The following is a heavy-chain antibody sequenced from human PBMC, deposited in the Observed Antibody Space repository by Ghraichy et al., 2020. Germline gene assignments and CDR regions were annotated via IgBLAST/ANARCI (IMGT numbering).Heavy chain of an antibody. V-gene: IGHV4-59*12. Sequence: SQTLSLTCTVSGGSMGTFYWSWIRQMAGKGLEWMGYVSKTGSASHNPSLESRLTMSVETSKGQVSLNLSSVTAADTAVYYCARSSSTSISGFDPWGRGTLVTVSS. J-gene: IGHJ5*02. CDR3: ARSSSTSISGFDP. D-gene: IGHD2-2*01. CDR1: GGSMGTFY. CDR2: VSKTGSA.